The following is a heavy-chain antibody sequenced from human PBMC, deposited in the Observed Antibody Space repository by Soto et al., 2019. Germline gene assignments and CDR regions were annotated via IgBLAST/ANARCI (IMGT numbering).Heavy chain of an antibody. V-gene: IGHV1-69*04. CDR2: IIPILGIA. CDR3: ARECSSTSCPH. Sequence: GASGKVSCKASGGTFSSYTNSWGRQAPGQGLEWMGRIIPILGIANYAQKFQGRVTITADKSTSTAYMELSSLRSEDTAVYYCARECSSTSCPHWGQGTLVTVSS. D-gene: IGHD2-2*01. J-gene: IGHJ4*02. CDR1: GGTFSSYT.